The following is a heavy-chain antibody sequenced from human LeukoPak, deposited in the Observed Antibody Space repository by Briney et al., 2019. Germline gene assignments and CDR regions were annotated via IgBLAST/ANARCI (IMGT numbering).Heavy chain of an antibody. V-gene: IGHV4-38-2*01. CDR3: ARSRDTIFGVVPHYFDY. J-gene: IGHJ4*02. CDR1: GYSVSSGYY. D-gene: IGHD3-3*01. CDR2: IYHSGST. Sequence: SETLSLTCAVSGYSVSSGYYWGWIRQPPGKGLGWIGSIYHSGSTYYNPSLKSRVTISVDTSKNQFSLKLSSVTAADTAVYYCARSRDTIFGVVPHYFDYWGQGTLVTVSS.